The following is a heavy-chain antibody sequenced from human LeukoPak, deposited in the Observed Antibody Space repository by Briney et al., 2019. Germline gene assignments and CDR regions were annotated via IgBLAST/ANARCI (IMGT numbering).Heavy chain of an antibody. CDR2: INQDGSEK. CDR3: ARLRYTYGKNFDY. CDR1: GFTFRAYW. D-gene: IGHD5-18*01. Sequence: GGSLRLSCAASGFTFRAYWMSWVRQAPGKGLEWVANINQDGSEKDYVDSVTGRFTISRDNARNSLYLQMNTLRAEDTAVYFCARLRYTYGKNFDYWGQGGLVTVSS. J-gene: IGHJ4*02. V-gene: IGHV3-7*01.